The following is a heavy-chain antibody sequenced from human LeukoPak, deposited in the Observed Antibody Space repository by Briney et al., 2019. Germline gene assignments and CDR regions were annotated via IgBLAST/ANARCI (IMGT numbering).Heavy chain of an antibody. Sequence: GGSLRLSCAASGFTFSSYAMSWVRQAPGKGLEWVSAISGSGRSTYYADSVKGRFTISRDNSKNTLYLQMNSLRAEDTAVYYCAKDSYGYDILTGYSLGWFDPWGQGTLVTVSS. CDR1: GFTFSSYA. V-gene: IGHV3-23*01. J-gene: IGHJ5*02. D-gene: IGHD3-9*01. CDR2: ISGSGRST. CDR3: AKDSYGYDILTGYSLGWFDP.